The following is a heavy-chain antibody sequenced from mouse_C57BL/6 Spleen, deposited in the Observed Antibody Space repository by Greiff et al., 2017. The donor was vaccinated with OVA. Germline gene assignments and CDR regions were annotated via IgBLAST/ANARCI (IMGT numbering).Heavy chain of an antibody. CDR1: GYAFSSYW. D-gene: IGHD2-4*01. CDR2: IYPGDGDT. CDR3: ARSDYDYDPYYYAMDY. Sequence: VQLQQSGAELVKPGASVKISCKASGYAFSSYWMNWVKQRPGKGLEWIGQIYPGDGDTNYNGKFKGKATLTADNSSSTAYMQLSSLTSEDSAVYFCARSDYDYDPYYYAMDYWGQGTSVTVSS. V-gene: IGHV1-80*01. J-gene: IGHJ4*01.